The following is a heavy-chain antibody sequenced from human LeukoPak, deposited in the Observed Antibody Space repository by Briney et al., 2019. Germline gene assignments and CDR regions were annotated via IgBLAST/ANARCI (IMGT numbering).Heavy chain of an antibody. D-gene: IGHD2-2*01. J-gene: IGHJ4*02. CDR2: ISSGSSNM. V-gene: IGHV3-48*02. CDR1: GFTFSSYG. CDR3: ASSTQISKYADY. Sequence: GGSLRLSCAASGFTFSSYGMNWVRQAPGKGLEWLSYISSGSSNMYYADSVKGRFTISRDNAKNSLYLQMNSLRDEDTAVYYCASSTQISKYADYWGQGALVTVSS.